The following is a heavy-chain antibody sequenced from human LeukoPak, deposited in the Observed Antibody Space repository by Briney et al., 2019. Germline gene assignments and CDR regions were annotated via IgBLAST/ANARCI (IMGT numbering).Heavy chain of an antibody. Sequence: SETLSLTCAVYGGSFSGYYWSWIRQPPGKGLEWIGEINHSGSTNYNPSLKSRVTISVDTSKNQFSLKLSSVTAADTAVYYCARENCSGDSCSHYYFDYWGQGTLVTVSS. D-gene: IGHD2-15*01. CDR2: INHSGST. J-gene: IGHJ4*02. CDR1: GGSFSGYY. V-gene: IGHV4-34*01. CDR3: ARENCSGDSCSHYYFDY.